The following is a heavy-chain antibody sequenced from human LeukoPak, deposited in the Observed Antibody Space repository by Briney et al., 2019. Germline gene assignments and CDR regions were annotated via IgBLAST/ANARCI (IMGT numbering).Heavy chain of an antibody. V-gene: IGHV3-7*04. J-gene: IGHJ4*02. Sequence: PGGSLRLSCVTSGFXFGSHWMVWVRQAPGKGLEWVATINQGGSETHYVDSVKGRFTISRDNAKNSLYLQMNSLRAEDTAVYYCARDHVAPGLLFDYWGQGTLVTVSS. D-gene: IGHD2-15*01. CDR2: INQGGSET. CDR1: GFXFGSHW. CDR3: ARDHVAPGLLFDY.